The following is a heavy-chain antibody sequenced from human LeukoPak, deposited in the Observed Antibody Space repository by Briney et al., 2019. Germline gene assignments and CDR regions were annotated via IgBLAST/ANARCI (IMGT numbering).Heavy chain of an antibody. CDR3: ARGLSHDYYGSGNSVC. V-gene: IGHV1-8*01. J-gene: IGHJ4*02. Sequence: GASVKVSCKASGYTFTSYDINWVRQATGQGLEWMGWMNPNSGNTGYAQKFQGRVTMTRNTSISTAYMELSSLRSEDTAVYYCARGLSHDYYGSGNSVCWGQGTLVTVSS. D-gene: IGHD3-10*01. CDR2: MNPNSGNT. CDR1: GYTFTSYD.